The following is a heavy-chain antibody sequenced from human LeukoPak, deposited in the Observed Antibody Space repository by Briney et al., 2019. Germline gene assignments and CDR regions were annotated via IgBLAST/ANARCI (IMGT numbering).Heavy chain of an antibody. V-gene: IGHV3-21*01. J-gene: IGHJ1*01. CDR3: ARGYCGGDCYGD. Sequence: GGSLRLSCAASGFTFSDYFMNWVRQAPGKGLEYVSSISGSSRHIYYADSVKGRFTISRDNTKSSLYLQVNSLRVEDMAVYYCARGYCGGDCYGDWGQGTLVTVSS. CDR2: ISGSSRHI. D-gene: IGHD2-21*02. CDR1: GFTFSDYF.